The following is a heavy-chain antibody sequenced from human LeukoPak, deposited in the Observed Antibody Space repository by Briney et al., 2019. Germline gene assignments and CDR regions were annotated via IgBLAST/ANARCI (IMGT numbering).Heavy chain of an antibody. CDR1: DASLTIYY. D-gene: IGHD3-16*01. CDR2: YASGTT. V-gene: IGHV4-4*07. J-gene: IGHJ4*02. Sequence: SETLSLTCSVSDASLTIYYWNWIRHPAGEGLEWIGRYASGTTTYNPTLKSQFTMSIDTSKNQISLKLTSVPAADTAVYYCATGGHSFDKWGQGILVTVTP. CDR3: ATGGHSFDK.